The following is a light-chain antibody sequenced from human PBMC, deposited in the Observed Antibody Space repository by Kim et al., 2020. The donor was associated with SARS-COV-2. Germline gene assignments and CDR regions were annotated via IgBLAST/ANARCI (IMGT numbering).Light chain of an antibody. Sequence: EIVLTQSPATLSLSPGERATLSCRASQSVRSHLAWYQQKPGQAPRLLIYGASDRATGIPARFSGSGSETDYTLIISSLEPEDFAVYYCQQRLNWPLTFRVGTKVDIK. J-gene: IGKJ4*01. V-gene: IGKV3-11*01. CDR2: GAS. CDR3: QQRLNWPLT. CDR1: QSVRSH.